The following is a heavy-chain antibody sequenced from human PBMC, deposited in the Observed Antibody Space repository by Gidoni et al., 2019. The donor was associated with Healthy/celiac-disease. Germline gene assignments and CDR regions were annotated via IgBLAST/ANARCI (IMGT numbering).Heavy chain of an antibody. V-gene: IGHV3-23*01. J-gene: IGHJ2*01. CDR2: ISGSGGST. CDR3: AKGVDYSYWYFDL. Sequence: EVQLLESGGGLVQPGGSLRLSCAASGFTFSRSAMGWVRQAPGKGLEWVAGISGSGGSTYYADSVKGRLTISRDNSKNTLYLQMNSLRAEDTAVYYCAKGVDYSYWYFDLWGRGTLVTVSS. D-gene: IGHD4-17*01. CDR1: GFTFSRSA.